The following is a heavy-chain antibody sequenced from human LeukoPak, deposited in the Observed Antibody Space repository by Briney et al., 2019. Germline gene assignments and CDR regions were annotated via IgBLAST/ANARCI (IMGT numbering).Heavy chain of an antibody. CDR1: GFTVSSNY. CDR3: ARAGGGHCTSTSCSQFLDY. CDR2: IYSGGAT. V-gene: IGHV3-66*01. Sequence: GGSLRLSCAASGFTVSSNYMSWVRQAPGRGLEWVAVIYSGGATVYADSVKGRFSISRDSSKNTLYLQMNSLRAEDTAVYHCARAGGGHCTSTSCSQFLDYWGQGTLVTVSS. D-gene: IGHD2-2*01. J-gene: IGHJ4*02.